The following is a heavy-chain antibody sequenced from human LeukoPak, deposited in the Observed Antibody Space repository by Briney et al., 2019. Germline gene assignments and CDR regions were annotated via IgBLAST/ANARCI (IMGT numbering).Heavy chain of an antibody. Sequence: SETLSLTCTVSGGSISSSSYYWGWIRQPPGKGLEWIGSIYYTGTTYYNPSLKSRVTISVDTSNNQISLKLSSETAADTAVYYCARDVSRTSWTWRWGQGTVVTVSS. V-gene: IGHV4-39*01. J-gene: IGHJ3*01. D-gene: IGHD2-2*01. CDR1: GGSISSSSYY. CDR2: IYYTGTT. CDR3: ARDVSRTSWTWR.